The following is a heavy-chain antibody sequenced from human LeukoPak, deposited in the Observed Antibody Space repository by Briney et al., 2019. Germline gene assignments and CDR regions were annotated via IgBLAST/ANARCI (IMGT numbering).Heavy chain of an antibody. CDR2: ITSSGETT. Sequence: GGSLRLSCAASGFTFSIYAMSWVRQAPGKGLEWVSSITSSGETTYYAGSVKGQFTISRDNSKNTVYLQMNSLRAEDTAIYYCARDRPNYYGANGHYYRRDGDYWGQGTLVTVSS. V-gene: IGHV3-23*01. J-gene: IGHJ4*02. CDR3: ARDRPNYYGANGHYYRRDGDY. D-gene: IGHD3-22*01. CDR1: GFTFSIYA.